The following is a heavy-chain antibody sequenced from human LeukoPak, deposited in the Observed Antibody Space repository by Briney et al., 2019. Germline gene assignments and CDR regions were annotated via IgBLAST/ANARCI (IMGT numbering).Heavy chain of an antibody. CDR1: GFTFSS. Sequence: GASLRLSCAASGFTFSSMSWVRQAPGEGLEGGSALTASGTDINTYYADSVKGRFTISRDSSKNTLYLQMSSLRTEDTAIYYCAKRAVTFDYWGQGTLVTVSS. CDR3: AKRAVTFDY. CDR2: LTASGTDINT. J-gene: IGHJ4*02. V-gene: IGHV3-23*01. D-gene: IGHD4-17*01.